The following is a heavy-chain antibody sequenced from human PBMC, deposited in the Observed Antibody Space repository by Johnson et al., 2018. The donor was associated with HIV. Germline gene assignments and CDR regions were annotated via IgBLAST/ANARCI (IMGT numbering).Heavy chain of an antibody. V-gene: IGHV3-30*02. CDR3: AKSPGKDHGGKSGAFDI. Sequence: QVQLVESGGGVVQPGRSLRLSCAASGFTFSSYAMHWVRQAPGKGLEWVAFIRYDGTNKYYADSMKGRFTISRDNSKNTLYLQMNSLRAEDTAVYYCAKSPGKDHGGKSGAFDIWGQGTMVTVSS. CDR2: IRYDGTNK. D-gene: IGHD4-23*01. J-gene: IGHJ3*02. CDR1: GFTFSSYA.